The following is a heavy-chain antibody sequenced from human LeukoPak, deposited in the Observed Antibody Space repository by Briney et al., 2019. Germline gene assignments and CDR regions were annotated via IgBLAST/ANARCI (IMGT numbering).Heavy chain of an antibody. CDR1: GYTFTGYY. Sequence: SSVKVSCKGSGYTFTGYYMHWVRQAPGQGLEWVGWINPNRGGTNYAQKFQGRVTMTRDTSISTAYMELSRLRSDDMAVYYCTRSETGTTLYYYYMDVWGTGTTVTVSS. CDR2: INPNRGGT. D-gene: IGHD1-1*01. J-gene: IGHJ6*03. V-gene: IGHV1-2*02. CDR3: TRSETGTTLYYYYMDV.